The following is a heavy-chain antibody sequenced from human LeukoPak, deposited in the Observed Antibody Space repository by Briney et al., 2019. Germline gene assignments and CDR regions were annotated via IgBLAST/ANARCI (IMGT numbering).Heavy chain of an antibody. CDR3: ARLGLGSSRDY. CDR1: GGSISSSSYY. V-gene: IGHV4-39*01. D-gene: IGHD6-6*01. CDR2: IYYSGTT. J-gene: IGHJ4*02. Sequence: SETLSLTCTVSGGSISSSSYYWGWIRQPPGKGLEWIGSIYYSGTTYYNPSLKSRVTISVDTSKNQFSLKLSSVTAADTAVYHCARLGLGSSRDYWGQGTLVTVSS.